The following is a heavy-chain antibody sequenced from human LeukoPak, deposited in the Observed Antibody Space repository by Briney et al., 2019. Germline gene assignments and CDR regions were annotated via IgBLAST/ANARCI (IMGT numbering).Heavy chain of an antibody. CDR3: ARVGSSDWFHFDY. CDR2: IKQDGSEK. Sequence: GGSLRLSCAASGFTFSSYWMSWVRQAPGKGLEWVANIKQDGSEKYYVDSVKGRFTISRDNAKNSLYLEMNSLRAEDTAVYYCARVGSSDWFHFDYWGQGTLVTVSS. D-gene: IGHD6-19*01. V-gene: IGHV3-7*01. J-gene: IGHJ4*02. CDR1: GFTFSSYW.